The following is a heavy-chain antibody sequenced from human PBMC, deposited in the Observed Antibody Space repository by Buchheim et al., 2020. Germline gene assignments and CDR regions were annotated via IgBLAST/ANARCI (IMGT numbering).Heavy chain of an antibody. J-gene: IGHJ6*03. D-gene: IGHD1-7*01. Sequence: EVQLVESGGGLIQPGGSLRLSCAASGFTFSSYEMNWVRQAPGKGLEWVSYISSSGSTIYYADPVKGRFTISRDNAKNSLYLQMNSLRAEDTAVYYCARDNWNYDYYYYYMDVWGKGTT. V-gene: IGHV3-48*03. CDR3: ARDNWNYDYYYYYMDV. CDR2: ISSSGSTI. CDR1: GFTFSSYE.